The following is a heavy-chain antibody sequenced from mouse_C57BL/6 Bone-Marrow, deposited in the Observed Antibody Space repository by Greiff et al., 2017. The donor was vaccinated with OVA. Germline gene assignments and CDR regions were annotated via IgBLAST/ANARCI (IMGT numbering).Heavy chain of an antibody. CDR2: INSNNGGT. CDR1: GYTFTDYN. J-gene: IGHJ3*01. D-gene: IGHD2-12*01. V-gene: IGHV1-18*01. Sequence: EVQLQQSGPELAKPGASVKIPCKASGYTFTDYNMDWVKQSHGKSLEWIGDINSNNGGTIYNQKFKGKATLTVDKSSSTAYMELRSLTSEDTAVYCWARGGYYNYDGGAWFAYWGQGTLVTVSA. CDR3: ARGGYYNYDGGAWFAY.